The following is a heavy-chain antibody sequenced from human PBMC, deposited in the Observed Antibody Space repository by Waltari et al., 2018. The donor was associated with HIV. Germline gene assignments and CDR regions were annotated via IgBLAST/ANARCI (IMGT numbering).Heavy chain of an antibody. Sequence: QVQLRESGPGLVKPSETLSLTCAVSGYSISSGYSWGWIRQPPGTGLGWIGSIYHSGSTYYNPSRKSRVTISVDTSKKQCSLKLSSVTAADTAVYYCARDGGPTVTRKTYYYYGMDVWGQGTTVTVAS. CDR1: GYSISSGYS. V-gene: IGHV4-38-2*02. CDR2: IYHSGST. D-gene: IGHD4-17*01. J-gene: IGHJ6*02. CDR3: ARDGGPTVTRKTYYYYGMDV.